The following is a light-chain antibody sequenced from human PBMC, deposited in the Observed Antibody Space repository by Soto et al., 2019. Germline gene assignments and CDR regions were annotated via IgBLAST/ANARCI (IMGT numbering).Light chain of an antibody. V-gene: IGKV3-15*01. CDR3: QQYHSSPA. CDR1: QSVFSI. Sequence: EIVMTQSPATLSVSLGERVTLSCRASQSVFSILAWYQQKPGQAPRLLIYGAATRPVGIPARFSGSGSGTEFTLTISRLQSEDFAVYYCQQYHSSPAFGRGTRVEIK. CDR2: GAA. J-gene: IGKJ4*02.